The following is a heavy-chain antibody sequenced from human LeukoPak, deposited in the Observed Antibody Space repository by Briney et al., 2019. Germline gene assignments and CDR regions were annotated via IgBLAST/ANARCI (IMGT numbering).Heavy chain of an antibody. J-gene: IGHJ4*02. CDR1: GGSISSYY. D-gene: IGHD4-17*01. CDR2: IYYSGST. Sequence: SETLSLTCTVSGGSISSYYWSWLRQPPGKGLELIGYIYYSGSTNYNPSLKSRVTISVDTSKNQFSLKLSSVTAADTAVYYCARNYGDYGVYYFDYWGQGTLVTVSS. CDR3: ARNYGDYGVYYFDY. V-gene: IGHV4-59*01.